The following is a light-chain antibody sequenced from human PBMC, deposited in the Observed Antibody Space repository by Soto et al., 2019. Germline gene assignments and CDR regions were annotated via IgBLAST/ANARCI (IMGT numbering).Light chain of an antibody. CDR2: EDS. Sequence: QSALTQPASVSGSPGQSITISCTGTSSDVGSYTLVSWYQQHPGKAPKLMIYEDSKRPSGVSIRFSGSKSGNTASLTISGLQAEDEADYYCCSYAGSSTWVFGGGTQLTVL. J-gene: IGLJ3*02. CDR1: SSDVGSYTL. CDR3: CSYAGSSTWV. V-gene: IGLV2-23*01.